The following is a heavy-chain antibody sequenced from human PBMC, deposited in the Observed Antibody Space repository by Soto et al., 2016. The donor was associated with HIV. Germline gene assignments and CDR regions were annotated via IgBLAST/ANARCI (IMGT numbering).Heavy chain of an antibody. J-gene: IGHJ6*02. D-gene: IGHD3-22*01. V-gene: IGHV3-48*04. CDR1: GFTFSSYS. Sequence: EVQLVESGGGLVQPGGSLRLSCAASGFTFSSYSMNWVRQAPGKGLEWVSYISSSSSTIYYADSVKGRFTISRDNAKNSLYLQMNSLRAEDTAVHYCARRKDSSSPYYYGMDVWGQGTTVTVSS. CDR2: ISSSSSTI. CDR3: ARRKDSSSPYYYGMDV.